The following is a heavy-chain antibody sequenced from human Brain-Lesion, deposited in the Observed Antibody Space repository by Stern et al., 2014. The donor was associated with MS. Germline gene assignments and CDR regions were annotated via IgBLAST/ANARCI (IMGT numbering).Heavy chain of an antibody. D-gene: IGHD1-26*01. J-gene: IGHJ5*02. CDR3: ASRWSGTYYGQNWFDP. Sequence: QVQLVESSPGLVKPSQTLSLTCTVSGDSINSGGHYWSWLRQRPGKGLEWIGYIYNSGATFYSPSLKGRVTISLDTSKNQFSLTLSSVTAADTAIYYCASRWSGTYYGQNWFDPWGQGILVTVSS. V-gene: IGHV4-31*03. CDR1: GDSINSGGHY. CDR2: IYNSGAT.